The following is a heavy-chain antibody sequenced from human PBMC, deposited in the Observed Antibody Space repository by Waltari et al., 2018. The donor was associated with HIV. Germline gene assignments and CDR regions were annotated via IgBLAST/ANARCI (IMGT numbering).Heavy chain of an antibody. D-gene: IGHD3-10*01. CDR2: IYTSGSN. V-gene: IGHV4-61*02. CDR3: ARDRPYYYGSGSLRYFDY. Sequence: QVQLQESGPGLVKPSQTLSLTCTVSGGSISSGSYYWSWIRQPAGKGLEWIGRIYTSGSNHYNHPIKSRVTISVDTSKNQFSLKLSSVTAADTAVYYCARDRPYYYGSGSLRYFDYWGQGTLVTVSS. CDR1: GGSISSGSYY. J-gene: IGHJ4*02.